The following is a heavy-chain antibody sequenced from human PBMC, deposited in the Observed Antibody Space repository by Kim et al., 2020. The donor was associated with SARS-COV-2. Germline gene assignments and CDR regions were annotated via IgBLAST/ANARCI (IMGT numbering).Heavy chain of an antibody. V-gene: IGHV1-3*01. J-gene: IGHJ4*02. CDR2: GNGNT. CDR3: LGGFYFDY. Sequence: GNGNTIYSQKFQGRVTFTTDTSASTAYMELSFLRSEDLAVYYCLGGFYFDYWGQGTLVTVSS. D-gene: IGHD3-16*01.